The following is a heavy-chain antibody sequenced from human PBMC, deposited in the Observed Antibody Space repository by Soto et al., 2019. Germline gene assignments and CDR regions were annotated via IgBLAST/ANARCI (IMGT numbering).Heavy chain of an antibody. D-gene: IGHD3-3*01. Sequence: GGSLRLSCAASGFTFSSYWMSWVRQPPGKGLEWVANIKKDGSEKYNVDYVKGRFTISRDNGTNTLYLQMNSLRAEDTAVYYCARDGVYDFWSGYSYYYYYYMDVWGKGTTVTVSS. CDR1: GFTFSSYW. CDR2: IKKDGSEK. J-gene: IGHJ6*03. CDR3: ARDGVYDFWSGYSYYYYYYMDV. V-gene: IGHV3-7*01.